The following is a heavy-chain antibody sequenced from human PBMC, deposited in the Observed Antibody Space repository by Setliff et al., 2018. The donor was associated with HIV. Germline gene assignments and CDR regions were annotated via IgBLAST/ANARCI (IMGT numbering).Heavy chain of an antibody. CDR3: AGSILTGYYTFGADY. Sequence: SVKVSCKASGGTFSRYTVSWVRQAPGQGLEWMGGIIPILKIAKNAQKFQGRVTITADKPTRTACIELSSLRSEDTALYYCAGSILTGYYTFGADYWGQGTLVTVSS. V-gene: IGHV1-69*10. CDR1: GGTFSRYT. CDR2: IIPILKIA. J-gene: IGHJ4*02. D-gene: IGHD3-9*01.